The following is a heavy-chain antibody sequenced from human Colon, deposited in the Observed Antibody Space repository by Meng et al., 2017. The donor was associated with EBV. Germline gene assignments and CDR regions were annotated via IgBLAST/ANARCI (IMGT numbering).Heavy chain of an antibody. CDR2: IYHGGTT. CDR1: GDSISSGDYS. Sequence: LPPQASDPGLVPPPPSLPLPCVVYGDSISSGDYSLSWTRQPPGQGLEWIGYIYHGGTTYNTSLKSRVTISVDNSKNQFSLRLTSVTAADTAVYYCARGPYCGGDCYWFDPWGQGTLVTVSS. J-gene: IGHJ5*02. V-gene: IGHV4-30-2*01. CDR3: ARGPYCGGDCYWFDP. D-gene: IGHD2-21*02.